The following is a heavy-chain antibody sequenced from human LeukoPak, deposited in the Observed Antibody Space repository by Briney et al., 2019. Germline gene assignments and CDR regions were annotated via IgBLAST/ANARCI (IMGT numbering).Heavy chain of an antibody. J-gene: IGHJ1*01. D-gene: IGHD3-10*01. Sequence: GGCLRLTCLGSGFNFRYFWMSWVRQAPGKGLEWVANINHDGRETYYADSVKGRFIISRDNAKDSLYLQMNSLRAEDAAVYYCAKDRGLVAEYFQHWGQGTLVTVSS. V-gene: IGHV3-7*01. CDR1: GFNFRYFW. CDR2: INHDGRET. CDR3: AKDRGLVAEYFQH.